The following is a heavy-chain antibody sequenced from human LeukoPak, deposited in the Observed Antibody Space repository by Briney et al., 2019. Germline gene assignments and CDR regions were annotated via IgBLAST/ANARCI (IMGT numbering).Heavy chain of an antibody. Sequence: PGGSLRLSCAASGFTFSYYAMNRVRQPPGKGLEWVSGTRSGGSTYYANSVKGRFTISRDNSKNTLYLQMNGVMAGDTGVYFCAKDLVRSFIAGIQGDWGQGTLVTVSS. V-gene: IGHV3-23*01. D-gene: IGHD6-13*01. CDR2: TRSGGST. J-gene: IGHJ4*02. CDR1: GFTFSYYA. CDR3: AKDLVRSFIAGIQGD.